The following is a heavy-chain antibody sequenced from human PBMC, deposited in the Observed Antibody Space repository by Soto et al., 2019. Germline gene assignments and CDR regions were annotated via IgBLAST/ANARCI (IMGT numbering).Heavy chain of an antibody. CDR2: IYPGDSDT. CDR3: AKTDGYEVEY. V-gene: IGHV5-51*01. Sequence: RGESLKISCKGPGYSFVSYWIAWVRQMPGKGLEWMGSIYPGDSDTTYSPSIQGQVTISADKSSTTVYLQWNTLKASDTAMYYCAKTDGYEVEYWGQGTQVTVSS. J-gene: IGHJ4*02. CDR1: GYSFVSYW. D-gene: IGHD5-18*01.